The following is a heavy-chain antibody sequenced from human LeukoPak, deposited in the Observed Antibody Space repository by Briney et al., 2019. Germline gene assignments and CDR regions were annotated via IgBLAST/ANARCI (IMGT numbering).Heavy chain of an antibody. CDR1: GYTFTSYG. CDR3: ARESSDYGAGWFDL. CDR2: ISAYNGNT. Sequence: ASVKVSCKASGYTFTSYGISWVRQAPGQGLEWMGWISAYNGNTNYAQKLQGRVTITTDTSTSTAYMELRSLRSDDTAVYYCARESSDYGAGWFDLWGQGTLVTVSS. J-gene: IGHJ5*02. D-gene: IGHD4-17*01. V-gene: IGHV1-18*01.